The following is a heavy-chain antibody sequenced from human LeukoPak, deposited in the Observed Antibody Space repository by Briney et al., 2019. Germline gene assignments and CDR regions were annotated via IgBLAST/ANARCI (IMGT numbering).Heavy chain of an antibody. Sequence: SKTLSLTCTVSGGSISSYYWSWIRQSPGKGLEWIGYIYYSGSTNYNPSLKSRVTISVDTSKNQFSLKLSSVTAADTAVYYCARREGSGYYGYFDYWGQGTLVTVSS. CDR3: ARREGSGYYGYFDY. CDR2: IYYSGST. CDR1: GGSISSYY. J-gene: IGHJ4*02. D-gene: IGHD3-22*01. V-gene: IGHV4-59*08.